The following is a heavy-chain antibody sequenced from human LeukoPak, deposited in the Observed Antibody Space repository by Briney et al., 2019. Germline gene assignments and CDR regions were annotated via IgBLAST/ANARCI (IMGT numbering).Heavy chain of an antibody. D-gene: IGHD5-24*01. J-gene: IGHJ4*02. CDR1: GFTFSSHG. CDR3: AKDDAWLQYGN. V-gene: IGHV3-23*01. CDR2: ISPNGVIT. Sequence: GGSLRLPCAASGFTFSSHGMNWVRQAPGKGLEWVSGISPNGVITYYADSVKGRFTISRDNSKGTVYLQMNSLRPEDTAVYYCAKDDAWLQYGNWGRGTLVTVSS.